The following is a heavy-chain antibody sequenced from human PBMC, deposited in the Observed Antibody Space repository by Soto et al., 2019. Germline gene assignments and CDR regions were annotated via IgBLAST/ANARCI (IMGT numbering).Heavy chain of an antibody. D-gene: IGHD1-7*01. CDR2: IDPRDSYT. J-gene: IGHJ5*02. CDR3: EREKSDLELFNWLDP. V-gene: IGHV5-10-1*01. CDR1: GYSFTTYW. Sequence: GESLKISCEASGYSFTTYWISWVRQMPGKGLEWMGAIDPRDSYTKYSPSFQGHVTISVDKSISTAYLQWNSLKASDTDIYYCEREKSDLELFNWLDPWGQGTLVNLS.